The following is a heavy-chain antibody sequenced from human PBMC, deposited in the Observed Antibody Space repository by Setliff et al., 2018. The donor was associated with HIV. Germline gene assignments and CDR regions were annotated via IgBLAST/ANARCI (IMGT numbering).Heavy chain of an antibody. D-gene: IGHD3-22*01. CDR3: ARDPHYFDTSGHYSWFYFDY. V-gene: IGHV4-39*07. CDR2: ISSSGST. Sequence: SETLSLTCTVSGGSMTSSNYYWGWIRQSPGRGLEWIGSISSSGSTTYHPSLRSRVTVSAATSKNQFSLKLTSVTAADTAVYFRARDPHYFDTSGHYSWFYFDYWGQGTLVTVSS. J-gene: IGHJ4*02. CDR1: GGSMTSSNYY.